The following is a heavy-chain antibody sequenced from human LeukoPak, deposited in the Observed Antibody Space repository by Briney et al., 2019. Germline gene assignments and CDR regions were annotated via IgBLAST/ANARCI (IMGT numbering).Heavy chain of an antibody. CDR1: GNTFTTSL. D-gene: IGHD6-6*01. CDR3: ARPKYSSSLAFDY. CDR2: IYPGDSDT. V-gene: IGHV5-51*01. Sequence: GESLKISCKDSGNTFTTSLIVWVRQIPGKGLEWVGIIYPGDSDTKYSPSFQGQVTISADKSISTAYLQWSSLKASDTAIYYCARPKYSSSLAFDYWGQGTPVTVSS. J-gene: IGHJ4*02.